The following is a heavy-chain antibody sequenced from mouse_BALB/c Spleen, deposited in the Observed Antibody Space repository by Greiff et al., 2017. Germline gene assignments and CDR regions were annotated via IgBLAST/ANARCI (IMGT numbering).Heavy chain of an antibody. V-gene: IGHV14-3*02. J-gene: IGHJ1*01. CDR1: GFNIKDTY. CDR2: IDPANGNT. Sequence: EVKLMESGAELVKPGASVKLSCTASGFNIKDTYMHWVKQRPEQGLEWIGRIDPANGNTKYDPKFQGKATITADTSSNTAYLQLSSLTSEDTAVYYCARGYDGYFDVWGAGTTVTVSS. CDR3: ARGYDGYFDV. D-gene: IGHD2-14*01.